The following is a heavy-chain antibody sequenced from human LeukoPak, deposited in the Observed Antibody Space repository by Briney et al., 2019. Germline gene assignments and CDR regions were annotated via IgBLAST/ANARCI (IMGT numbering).Heavy chain of an antibody. CDR3: ARVWGAVAGQKPYYFDY. J-gene: IGHJ4*02. CDR2: INHSGST. D-gene: IGHD6-19*01. CDR1: GGSFSGYY. Sequence: PSKTLSLTCAVSGGSFSGYYWSWIRQPPGKGLEWIGEINHSGSTNYNPSLKSRVTISVDTSKNQFSLKLSSVTAADTAVYYCARVWGAVAGQKPYYFDYWGQGTLVTVSS. V-gene: IGHV4-34*01.